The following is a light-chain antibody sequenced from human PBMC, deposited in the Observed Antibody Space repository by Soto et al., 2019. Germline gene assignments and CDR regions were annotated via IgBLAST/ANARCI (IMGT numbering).Light chain of an antibody. V-gene: IGKV1-39*01. Sequence: QLTQSPSSLSASVVDRVTITCRARQSIDIYLNWYQQKPGKAPKLLIYTASSLQGGVPSRFSGSGSGTDFPLTISGLQPEDFATYYYQQSYSHPTCGQGTNVEVK. CDR2: TAS. J-gene: IGKJ1*01. CDR3: QQSYSHPT. CDR1: QSIDIY.